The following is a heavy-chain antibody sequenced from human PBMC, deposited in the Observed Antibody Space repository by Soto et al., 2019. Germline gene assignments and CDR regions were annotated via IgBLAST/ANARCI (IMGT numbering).Heavy chain of an antibody. CDR3: ARDNVLATHLDY. V-gene: IGHV3-33*01. D-gene: IGHD5-12*01. CDR1: GFTFSSNG. Sequence: QVQLVESGGGVVQPGRSLRLSCAASGFTFSSNGMHWVRQAPGKGLEWVAVIWYDGSNKYYADSVKGRFTISRDNSKNTLYLQMNSLRAEDTAVYYCARDNVLATHLDYWGQGTLVTVSS. J-gene: IGHJ4*02. CDR2: IWYDGSNK.